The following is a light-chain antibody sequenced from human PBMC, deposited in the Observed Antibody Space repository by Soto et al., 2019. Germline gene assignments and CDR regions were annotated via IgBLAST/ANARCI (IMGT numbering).Light chain of an antibody. CDR2: GTF. J-gene: IGKJ1*01. V-gene: IGKV3-20*01. CDR1: QSITSSY. CDR3: QQYGSPLWT. Sequence: EIVLTQSPGTLSLSPGERATLYCRASQSITSSYLAWYKQKPGQAPRLLISGTFSRATGNPNRFSGSGYETVFTFTISRLEPEDFAVYYCQQYGSPLWTFGQGTKVDIK.